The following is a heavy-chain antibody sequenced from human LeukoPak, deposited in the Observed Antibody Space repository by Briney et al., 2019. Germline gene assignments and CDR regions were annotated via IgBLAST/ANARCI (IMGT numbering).Heavy chain of an antibody. V-gene: IGHV3-7*05. D-gene: IGHD3-10*01. CDR2: INQDGSEK. J-gene: IGHJ3*02. Sequence: GGSLRLSCVASGFTFSSYWMSWVRQAPGKGLEWVANINQDGSEKYYVDSVKGRFTISRDNAKNSLYLQMNSLRAEDTALYYCAREWNLGWFGEPGDAFDIWGQGTMVTVSS. CDR1: GFTFSSYW. CDR3: AREWNLGWFGEPGDAFDI.